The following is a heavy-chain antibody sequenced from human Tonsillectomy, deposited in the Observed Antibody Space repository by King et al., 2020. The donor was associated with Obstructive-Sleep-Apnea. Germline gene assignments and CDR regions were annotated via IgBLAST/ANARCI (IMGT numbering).Heavy chain of an antibody. CDR1: GFTFSSYG. CDR3: AKWGRGYSYGYLGIDL. V-gene: IGHV3-30*18. Sequence: QLVQSGGGVVQPGRSLRLSCAASGFTFSSYGMHWVRQAPGKGLEWVAVISYDGSNKYYADSVKGRFTISRDNSKNTLYLQMNSLRAEDTAVYYCAKWGRGYSYGYLGIDLSGQGTTVTVSS. CDR2: ISYDGSNK. J-gene: IGHJ6*02. D-gene: IGHD5-18*01.